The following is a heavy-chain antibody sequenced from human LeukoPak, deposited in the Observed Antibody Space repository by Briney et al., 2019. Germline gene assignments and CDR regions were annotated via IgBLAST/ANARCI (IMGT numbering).Heavy chain of an antibody. D-gene: IGHD2-2*01. CDR3: ASGRGYCSSTSCYQDDAFDI. CDR2: INPNSGGT. CDR1: GYTFTGYY. V-gene: IGHV1-2*02. Sequence: GASVKVSCKASGYTFTGYYMHWVRQAPGQGLEWMGWINPNSGGTNYAQKFQGRVTMTRDTSISTAYMELSRLRSDDTAVYYCASGRGYCSSTSCYQDDAFDIWGQGTMVTVSS. J-gene: IGHJ3*02.